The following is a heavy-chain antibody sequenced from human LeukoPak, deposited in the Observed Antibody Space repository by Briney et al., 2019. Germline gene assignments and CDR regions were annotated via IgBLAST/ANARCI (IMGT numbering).Heavy chain of an antibody. Sequence: GGSLRLSCAASGFTFDDYAMHWVRQAPGKGLEWVSGISWNSGNIGYADSVKGRFTISRDNSRNTLYLQMKSLRPEDTAIYYCAREGYYDSGSPPTFYFDSWGQGTLVTVSS. CDR2: ISWNSGNI. CDR3: AREGYYDSGSPPTFYFDS. CDR1: GFTFDDYA. J-gene: IGHJ4*02. V-gene: IGHV3-9*01. D-gene: IGHD3-10*01.